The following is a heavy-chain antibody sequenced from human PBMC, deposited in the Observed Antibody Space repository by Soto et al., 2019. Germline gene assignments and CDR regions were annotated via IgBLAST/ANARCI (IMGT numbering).Heavy chain of an antibody. CDR3: AKGGGNWNEGDDY. CDR2: ISGSGGST. CDR1: GFTFSSYA. D-gene: IGHD1-20*01. V-gene: IGHV3-23*01. Sequence: GGSLRFSCAASGFTFSSYAMSWVRQAPGKGLEWVSAISGSGGSTYYADSVKGRFTISRDNSKNTLYLQMNSLRAEDTAVYYCAKGGGNWNEGDDYWGQGTLVTVSS. J-gene: IGHJ4*02.